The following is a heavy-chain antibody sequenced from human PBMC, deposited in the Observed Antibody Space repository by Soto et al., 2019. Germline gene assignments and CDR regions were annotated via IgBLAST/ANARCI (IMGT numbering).Heavy chain of an antibody. CDR2: ISGSGGST. V-gene: IGHV3-23*01. CDR3: DVDTATTSGFDP. CDR1: GFTFSSYA. J-gene: IGHJ5*02. Sequence: GSLRLSCAASGFTFSSYAMSWVRQAPGKGLKCVSAISGSGGSTYYADSVKGRFTISRDNSKNTLYLQMNSLRAEDTAVYYCDVDTATTSGFDPWGQGTLVTVSS. D-gene: IGHD5-18*01.